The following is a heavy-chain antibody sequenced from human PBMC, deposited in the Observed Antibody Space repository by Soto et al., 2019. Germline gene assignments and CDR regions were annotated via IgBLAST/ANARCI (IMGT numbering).Heavy chain of an antibody. Sequence: SETLSLTCAVSGGSISSGGYSWSWIRQPPGKGLEWIGYIYHSGSTYYNPSLKSRVTISVDRSKNQFSLKLSSVTAADTAVYYCAREAGYGYFYYWGQGTLVTVSS. CDR2: IYHSGST. V-gene: IGHV4-30-2*01. CDR3: AREAGYGYFYY. CDR1: GGSISSGGYS. J-gene: IGHJ4*02. D-gene: IGHD6-13*01.